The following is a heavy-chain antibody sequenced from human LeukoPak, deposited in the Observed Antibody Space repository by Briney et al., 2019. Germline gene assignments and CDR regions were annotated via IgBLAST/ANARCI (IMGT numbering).Heavy chain of an antibody. CDR3: ARGDRLGYDFWSGYYGVRAFDI. J-gene: IGHJ3*02. Sequence: PSETLSLTCTVSGGSISSYYWSWIRQPAGKGLEWIGRIYTRGSTNYNPSLKSRVTISVDKSKNQFSLKLSSVTAADTAVYYCARGDRLGYDFWSGYYGVRAFDIWGQGIMVSVSS. V-gene: IGHV4-4*07. CDR2: IYTRGST. D-gene: IGHD3-3*01. CDR1: GGSISSYY.